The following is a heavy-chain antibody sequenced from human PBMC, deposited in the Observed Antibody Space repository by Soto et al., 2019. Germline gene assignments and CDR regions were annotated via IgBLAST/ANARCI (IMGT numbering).Heavy chain of an antibody. J-gene: IGHJ4*02. D-gene: IGHD3-22*01. V-gene: IGHV3-30*18. Sequence: PGGSLRLSCAASGFTFDNYGMHWVRQAPGKGLEWVAVISYDGSNYYYADSVRGRFTISRDNSKNTVYLQMNSPRAEDTAVYYCAKGGNYYDGSGYYGVLGYWGQGTLVTVSS. CDR1: GFTFDNYG. CDR3: AKGGNYYDGSGYYGVLGY. CDR2: ISYDGSNY.